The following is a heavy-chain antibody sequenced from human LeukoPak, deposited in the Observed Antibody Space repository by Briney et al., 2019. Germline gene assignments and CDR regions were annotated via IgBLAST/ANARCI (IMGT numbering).Heavy chain of an antibody. CDR2: ISPSGGIT. V-gene: IGHV3-23*01. CDR1: GFTFSSYS. CDR3: AKDDAWGRYKD. Sequence: GGSLRLSCAASGFTFSSYSMNWVRQAPGKGLEWVSGISPSGGITYYTDSVKGRFTISRDNSKNTVSLQMNSLRGDDTAVYYCAKDDAWGRYKDWGQGTLVTVSS. J-gene: IGHJ1*01. D-gene: IGHD3-16*01.